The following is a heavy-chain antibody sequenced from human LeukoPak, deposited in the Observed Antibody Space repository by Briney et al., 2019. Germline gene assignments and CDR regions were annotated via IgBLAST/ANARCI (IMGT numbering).Heavy chain of an antibody. CDR1: GGSISSGGYY. CDR3: ARVGPLWFGELSLDAFDI. Sequence: SETLSLTCTVSGGSISSGGYYWSWIRQHPGKGLEWIGYIYYSGSTYYNPSLKSRVTISVDTSKNQFSLKLSSVTAADTAVYYCARVGPLWFGELSLDAFDIWGQGTMVTVSS. J-gene: IGHJ3*02. CDR2: IYYSGST. V-gene: IGHV4-31*03. D-gene: IGHD3-10*01.